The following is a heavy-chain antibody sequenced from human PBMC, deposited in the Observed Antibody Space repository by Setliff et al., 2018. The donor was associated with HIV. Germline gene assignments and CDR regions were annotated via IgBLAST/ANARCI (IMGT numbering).Heavy chain of an antibody. Sequence: GASVKVSCKASGGIFSRFAFSWVRQAPGQGLEWMGGIIPIFGTPNYAQKSQGRVTITTDESTSTVYMELYSLTSEDTAIYYCASSAGAVPTTAPYGDYYYYFYMDVWGKGTTVTVSS. J-gene: IGHJ6*03. CDR2: IIPIFGTP. D-gene: IGHD1-1*01. V-gene: IGHV1-69*05. CDR1: GGIFSRFA. CDR3: ASSAGAVPTTAPYGDYYYYFYMDV.